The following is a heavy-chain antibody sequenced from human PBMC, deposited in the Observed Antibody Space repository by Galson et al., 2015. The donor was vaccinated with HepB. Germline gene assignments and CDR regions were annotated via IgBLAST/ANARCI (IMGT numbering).Heavy chain of an antibody. D-gene: IGHD4-17*01. Sequence: SLRLSCAAYGFLLRNYSMTWVRQAPGKGVEWVSSINTRSSYIYYADPVKGRFTISRDNAKNSLSLQMSSLRVEDTAIYYCARDFSPTMTHDAFDIWGQGTIVTVS. CDR2: INTRSSYI. CDR1: GFLLRNYS. V-gene: IGHV3-21*01. CDR3: ARDFSPTMTHDAFDI. J-gene: IGHJ3*02.